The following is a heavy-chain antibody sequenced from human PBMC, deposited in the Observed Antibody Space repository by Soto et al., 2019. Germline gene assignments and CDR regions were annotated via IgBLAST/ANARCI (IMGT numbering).Heavy chain of an antibody. CDR3: ARDLLSWTTEAVSSVY. Sequence: VASVKVSCKASGYSFSSYGFNWVRQAPGQGLEWMGWVSPYNGGINYGQKFQGRLTMTTDRSTSAAYMELTSLTFDDTAVYYCARDLLSWTTEAVSSVYWGQGTLVTVSS. CDR1: GYSFSSYG. CDR2: VSPYNGGI. V-gene: IGHV1-18*04. D-gene: IGHD4-17*01. J-gene: IGHJ4*01.